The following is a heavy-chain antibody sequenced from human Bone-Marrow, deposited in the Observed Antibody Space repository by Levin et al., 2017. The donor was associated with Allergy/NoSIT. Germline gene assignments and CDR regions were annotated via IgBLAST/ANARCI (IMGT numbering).Heavy chain of an antibody. CDR1: GFTFSSYS. CDR3: ARDMYSAWTMISFDY. J-gene: IGHJ4*02. Sequence: PGASVKVSCAASGFTFSSYSMNWVRQAPGKGLEWVSYISSTSSTIYYADSVKGRFAISRDNAKSSLYLQMNSLRAEDTAVYYCARDMYSAWTMISFDYWGQGTLVTVSS. CDR2: ISSTSSTI. D-gene: IGHD1-26*01. V-gene: IGHV3-48*04.